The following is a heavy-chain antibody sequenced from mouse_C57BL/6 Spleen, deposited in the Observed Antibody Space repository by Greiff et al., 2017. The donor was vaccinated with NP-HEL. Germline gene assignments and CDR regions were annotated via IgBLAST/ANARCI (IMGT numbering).Heavy chain of an antibody. J-gene: IGHJ3*01. CDR2: IWTVGGT. CDR3: DRELSYGSSYVWFAY. Sequence: VKLMESGPGLVAPSQSLSITCPVSGFSLTSYAISWVRQPPGKGLEWLGVIWTVGGTTYNSAPKSRLSISKDNSKSQVYLKRNRLETDDTDRCYSDRELSYGSSYVWFAYWGQGTLVTVSA. D-gene: IGHD1-1*01. CDR1: GFSLTSYA. V-gene: IGHV2-9-1*01.